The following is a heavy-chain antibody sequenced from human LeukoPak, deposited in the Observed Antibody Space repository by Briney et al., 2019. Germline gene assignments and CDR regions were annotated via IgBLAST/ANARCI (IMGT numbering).Heavy chain of an antibody. J-gene: IGHJ4*02. V-gene: IGHV4-39*01. D-gene: IGHD2-21*01. CDR2: ISYGGST. CDR1: GGSISSNSNY. Sequence: PSETLSLTCTVSGGSISSNSNYWAWIRQPPGRGLEWIGSISYGGSTYYSPSLESRVTISVDTSKNQFSLKLSSVTAADTAVYYCARQALWFFDHWGQGSLVTVSS. CDR3: ARQALWFFDH.